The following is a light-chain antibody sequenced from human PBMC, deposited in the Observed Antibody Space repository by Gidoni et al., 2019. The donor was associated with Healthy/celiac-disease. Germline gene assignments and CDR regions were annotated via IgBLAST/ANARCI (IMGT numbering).Light chain of an antibody. CDR2: AAS. CDR1: QTISSY. CDR3: QQSYSTPA. J-gene: IGKJ2*01. V-gene: IGKV1-39*01. Sequence: DIQMTQSPSSLSASVGDRVTITCRASQTISSYLNWYQQKPGKAPKLLIYAASSLQSGVPSRFSGSGSGTDFTLIISSLQPEDFATYYCQQSYSTPAFGQWTKLEIK.